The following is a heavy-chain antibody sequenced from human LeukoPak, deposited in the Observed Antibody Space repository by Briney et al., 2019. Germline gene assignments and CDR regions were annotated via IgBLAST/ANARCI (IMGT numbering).Heavy chain of an antibody. CDR3: ARDKIPTVTPFDY. V-gene: IGHV3-48*03. J-gene: IGHJ4*02. Sequence: PGGSLRLSCAASGFTFSSYEMNWVRQAPGKGLEWVSCISSSGSTIYYADSVKGRFTISRDNAKNSLYLQMNSLRAEDTAVYYCARDKIPTVTPFDYWGQGTLVTVSS. CDR1: GFTFSSYE. D-gene: IGHD4-17*01. CDR2: ISSSGSTI.